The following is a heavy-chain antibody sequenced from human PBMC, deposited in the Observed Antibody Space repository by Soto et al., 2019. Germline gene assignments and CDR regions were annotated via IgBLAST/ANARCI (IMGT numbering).Heavy chain of an antibody. Sequence: ASVKVSCKASGYTFTSSYMHWVRQAPGQGLEWMGIINPSGGSTSYAQKFQGRVTMTRDMSITTVYMELNNLSPDDTAVYYCGRGRSGQIVVFYWGQGTPVTVSS. J-gene: IGHJ4*02. D-gene: IGHD5-12*01. CDR3: GRGRSGQIVVFY. V-gene: IGHV1-46*01. CDR1: GYTFTSSY. CDR2: INPSGGST.